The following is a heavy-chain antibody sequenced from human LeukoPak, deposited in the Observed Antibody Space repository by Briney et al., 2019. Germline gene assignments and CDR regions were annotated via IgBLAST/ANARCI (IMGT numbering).Heavy chain of an antibody. D-gene: IGHD1-26*01. J-gene: IGHJ5*02. CDR3: ARAGSGRSPDWFDP. CDR1: GFPFRGYE. V-gene: IGHV3-48*03. CDR2: ISDSGDTI. Sequence: GGSLRLSCAASGFPFRGYEMNWVRQAPGKGLEWISYISDSGDTIYYADSVKGRFTISRDNAKNSLYLQMNSLRAEDTAVYYCARAGSGRSPDWFDPWGQGTLVTVSS.